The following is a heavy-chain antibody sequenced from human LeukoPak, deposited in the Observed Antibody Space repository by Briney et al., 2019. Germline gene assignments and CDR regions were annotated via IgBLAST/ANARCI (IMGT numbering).Heavy chain of an antibody. J-gene: IGHJ3*02. V-gene: IGHV4-34*01. Sequence: SETLSLTCAVYGGSFSGYYWSWLRQPPGKGLEWIGEINHSGSTNYNPSLKSRVTISVDTSKNQFSLKLSSVTAADTAMYYCASEYYYDSSGYSRHAFDIWGQGTMVTVSS. D-gene: IGHD3-22*01. CDR3: ASEYYYDSSGYSRHAFDI. CDR1: GGSFSGYY. CDR2: INHSGST.